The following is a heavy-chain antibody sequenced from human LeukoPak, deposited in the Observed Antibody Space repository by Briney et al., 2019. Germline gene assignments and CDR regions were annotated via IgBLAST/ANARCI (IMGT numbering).Heavy chain of an antibody. CDR3: ARSPGSFWNFDY. V-gene: IGHV3-48*04. CDR2: ISSSDSTT. Sequence: GGSLRLSCAASGFRFSDYSMNWVRQTPGKGLEWISYISSSDSTTYYADSVKGRFTISRDNAKNSLYLQMNSLRAEDTAVYYCARSPGSFWNFDYWGQGTLVTVSS. CDR1: GFRFSDYS. D-gene: IGHD1-26*01. J-gene: IGHJ4*02.